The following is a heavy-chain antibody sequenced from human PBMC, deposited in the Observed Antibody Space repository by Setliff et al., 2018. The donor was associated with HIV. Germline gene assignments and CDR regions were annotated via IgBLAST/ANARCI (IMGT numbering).Heavy chain of an antibody. CDR3: ARLVSRRSGWDY. D-gene: IGHD6-19*01. CDR1: GFDFSNYA. Sequence: GSLRLSCAATGFDFSNYAMNWVRQAPGKGLEWISYIGIVGTTIYYADSVRGRFTISRDNAENSLYLQMNGLRAEDTAVYYCARLVSRRSGWDYWGQGTPVTVSS. V-gene: IGHV3-48*01. J-gene: IGHJ4*02. CDR2: IGIVGTTI.